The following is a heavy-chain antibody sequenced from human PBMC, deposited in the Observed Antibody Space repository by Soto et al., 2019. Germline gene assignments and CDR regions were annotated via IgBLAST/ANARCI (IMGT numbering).Heavy chain of an antibody. CDR2: ISSDGSEK. CDR3: ANSWTTLTTGFDF. J-gene: IGHJ4*02. CDR1: GFTFSGSA. Sequence: PGGSLRLSCAASGFTFSGSAIHWVRQASGKGLEWVAVISSDGSEKYYLDSVRDRFTISRDNSKNTLYLQMNNLRPEDTAMYYCANSWTTLTTGFDFWGQGALVTVAS. V-gene: IGHV3-30*04. D-gene: IGHD4-17*01.